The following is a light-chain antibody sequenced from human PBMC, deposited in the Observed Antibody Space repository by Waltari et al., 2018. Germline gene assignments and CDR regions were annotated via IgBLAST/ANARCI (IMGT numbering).Light chain of an antibody. CDR2: DAA. V-gene: IGKV1-33*01. J-gene: IGKJ2*01. CDR1: RDISNN. Sequence: DIQMTHSPSSLSASVGDRVTITCQASRDISNNLNWYQQKPGRAPKLLIYDAAKLETGVPSRFSGSGSGTHFTFTISNLQPEDIATYYCQRHDNLSYTFGQGTKLVIK. CDR3: QRHDNLSYT.